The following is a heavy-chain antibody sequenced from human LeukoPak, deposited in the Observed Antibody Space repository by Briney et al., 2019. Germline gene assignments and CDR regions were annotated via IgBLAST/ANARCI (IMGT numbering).Heavy chain of an antibody. V-gene: IGHV3-7*03. D-gene: IGHD1-26*01. CDR3: ASGGNMVGAKGFDY. CDR1: GFTFSSYW. J-gene: IGHJ4*02. CDR2: IKQDGSEK. Sequence: GGSLRLSCAASGFTFSSYWMSWVRQAPGKGLEWVANIKQDGSEKYYVGSVKGRFTISRDNAKNSMYLQMDSLRVEDTAVYYCASGGNMVGAKGFDYWGQGTLVTVSS.